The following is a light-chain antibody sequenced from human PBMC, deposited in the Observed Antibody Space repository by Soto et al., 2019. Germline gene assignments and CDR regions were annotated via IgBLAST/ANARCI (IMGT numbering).Light chain of an antibody. Sequence: DIQMTQSPSTLSASVGDRVTITCRASQSISSWLAWYQQKPGKAPKLLIYKASSLESGVPSRFSASGSGTEFTLTISSLRPDDFATYYCQQYNSYSQRFIFGPGTKVYIK. J-gene: IGKJ3*01. CDR1: QSISSW. CDR2: KAS. V-gene: IGKV1-5*03. CDR3: QQYNSYSQRFI.